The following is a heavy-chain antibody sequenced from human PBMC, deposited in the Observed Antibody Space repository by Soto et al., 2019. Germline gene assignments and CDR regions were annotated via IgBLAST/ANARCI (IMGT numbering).Heavy chain of an antibody. D-gene: IGHD3-10*01. V-gene: IGHV1-69*01. Sequence: QVQLVQSGAEVKKPGSSVKVSCKASGGTFSSYAISWVRQAPGQGLEWMGGIIPIFGTANYAQKFQGRVTITADESTSTAYMELSSLGSEDTAVYYCARDRYYYGSGIRYYYGMDVWGQGTTVTVSS. J-gene: IGHJ6*02. CDR2: IIPIFGTA. CDR3: ARDRYYYGSGIRYYYGMDV. CDR1: GGTFSSYA.